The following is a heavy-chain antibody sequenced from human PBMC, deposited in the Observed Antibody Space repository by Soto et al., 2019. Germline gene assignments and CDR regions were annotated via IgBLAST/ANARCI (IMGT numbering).Heavy chain of an antibody. CDR2: ISAYNGNT. D-gene: IGHD3-10*01. CDR3: ARDRTPSMVRGAEPPNDAFDI. V-gene: IGHV1-18*01. CDR1: GYTFTSYG. Sequence: ASVKVSCKASGYTFTSYGISWVRQAPGQGLEWMGWISAYNGNTNYAQKLQGRVTMTTDTSTSTAYMELRRLRSDDTAVYYCARDRTPSMVRGAEPPNDAFDIWGQGTMVTVSS. J-gene: IGHJ3*02.